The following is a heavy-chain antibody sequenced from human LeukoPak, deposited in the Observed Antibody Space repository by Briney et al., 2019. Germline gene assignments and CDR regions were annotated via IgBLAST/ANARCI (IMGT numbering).Heavy chain of an antibody. CDR1: GDSISTYY. J-gene: IGHJ4*02. D-gene: IGHD3-10*01. CDR3: ARGSGGDGSGSL. V-gene: IGHV4-59*01. CDR2: IYYSVTS. Sequence: SETLSLTCTVSGDSISTYYWSWIRQPPGKGLEWIGYIYYSVTSDYNPSLKSRVSMSVDMSTNQTSLKLSSVTAADTAVYYCARGSGGDGSGSLWGQGILVTVSS.